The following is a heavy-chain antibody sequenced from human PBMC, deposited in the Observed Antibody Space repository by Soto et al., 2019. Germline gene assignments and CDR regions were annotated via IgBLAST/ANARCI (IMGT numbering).Heavy chain of an antibody. CDR1: GGSISSSSYY. CDR2: IYYSGST. CDR3: ARLTSSSSWAFDY. V-gene: IGHV4-39*01. J-gene: IGHJ4*02. D-gene: IGHD6-13*01. Sequence: SETLSLTCTVSGGSISSSSYYWGWIRQPPGKGLEWIGSIYYSGSTYYNPSLKSRVTISVDTSKNQFSLKLSSVTAADTAVYYCARLTSSSSWAFDYWGQGTLVTVSS.